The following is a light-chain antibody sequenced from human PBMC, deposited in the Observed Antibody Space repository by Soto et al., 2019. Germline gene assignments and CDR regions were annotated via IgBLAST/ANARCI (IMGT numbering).Light chain of an antibody. CDR1: SRDAGNYNY. V-gene: IGLV2-14*01. J-gene: IGLJ1*01. CDR3: SSNTSSSTLV. CDR2: EVS. Sequence: QSVLTQPGSVSGSPGQSITITCTRSSRDAGNYNYVSWYQHNPGKAPKLWTYEVSDRPSGHSNRYSCSSSANTASQTLARLQAEDEADDYCSSNTSSSTLVFGTGTKVTVL.